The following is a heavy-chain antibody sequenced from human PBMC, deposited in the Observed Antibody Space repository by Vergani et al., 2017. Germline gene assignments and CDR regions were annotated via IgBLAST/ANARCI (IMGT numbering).Heavy chain of an antibody. V-gene: IGHV1-69*01. J-gene: IGHJ5*02. CDR2: IIPIFGTA. CDR3: ARGRAVVVPAASAPHTWFDP. Sequence: QVQLVQSGAEVKKPGSSVKVSCKASGGTFSSYAISWVRQAPGQGLEWMGGIIPIFGTANYAQKFQGRVTITADESTSTAYMELSSLRSEDTAVYYCARGRAVVVPAASAPHTWFDPWGQGTLVTVSS. D-gene: IGHD2-2*01. CDR1: GGTFSSYA.